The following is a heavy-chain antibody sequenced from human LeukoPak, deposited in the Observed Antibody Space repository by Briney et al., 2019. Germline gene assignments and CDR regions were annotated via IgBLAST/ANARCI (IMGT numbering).Heavy chain of an antibody. V-gene: IGHV3-30*02. CDR1: GFTFSSYG. Sequence: GGSLRLSCAASGFTFSSYGMHWVRQAPGRGLEWVAFIRYDGSNKYYADSVKGRFTISRDNSKNTLYLQMNSLRPDDTAVYYCAKDLGPVALNGGDYWGQGTLVTVSS. CDR2: IRYDGSNK. CDR3: AKDLGPVALNGGDY. J-gene: IGHJ4*02. D-gene: IGHD6-19*01.